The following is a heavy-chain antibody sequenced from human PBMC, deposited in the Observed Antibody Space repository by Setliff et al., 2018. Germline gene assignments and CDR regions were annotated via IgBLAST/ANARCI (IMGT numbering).Heavy chain of an antibody. V-gene: IGHV4-59*11. CDR2: IYYSGYT. D-gene: IGHD1-1*01. CDR1: GGSISSHY. Sequence: SETLSLTCTVSGGSISSHYWSWIRQPPGKGLEWIGSIYYSGYTNYNPSLKSRVTMSVDTSKNQFSLKLTSATAADTAIYYCARVRNTQNGFFDYWSQGTLVTVSS. J-gene: IGHJ4*02. CDR3: ARVRNTQNGFFDY.